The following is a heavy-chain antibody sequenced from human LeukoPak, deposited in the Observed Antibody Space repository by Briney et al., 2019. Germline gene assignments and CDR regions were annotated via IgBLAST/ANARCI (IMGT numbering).Heavy chain of an antibody. D-gene: IGHD3-3*01. CDR2: ISAYNGNT. J-gene: IGHJ5*02. V-gene: IGHV1-18*01. CDR3: ARASRFLDEGFHNWFDP. Sequence: ASVKVSCKASGYTFTSYGISWVRQAPGQGLEWMGWISAYNGNTNYAQKLQGRVTMTTDTSTSTAYMELRSLRSDDTAVYYCARASRFLDEGFHNWFDPWGQGTLVTVSS. CDR1: GYTFTSYG.